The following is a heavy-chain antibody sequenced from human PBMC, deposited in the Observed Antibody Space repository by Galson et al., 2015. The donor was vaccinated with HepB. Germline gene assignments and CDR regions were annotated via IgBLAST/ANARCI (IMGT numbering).Heavy chain of an antibody. D-gene: IGHD3-10*01. J-gene: IGHJ5*02. CDR1: GFTFSSYA. CDR2: ISGSGGST. Sequence: SLRLSCAASGFTFSSYAMSWVRQAPGKGLEWVSAISGSGGSTYYADSVKGRFTISRDNSKNTLYLQMNSLRAEDTAVYYCAKDWGFGELYLLRGTRFDPWGQGTLVTVSS. CDR3: AKDWGFGELYLLRGTRFDP. V-gene: IGHV3-23*01.